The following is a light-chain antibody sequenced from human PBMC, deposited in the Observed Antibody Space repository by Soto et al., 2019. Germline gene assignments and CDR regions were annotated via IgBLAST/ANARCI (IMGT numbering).Light chain of an antibody. CDR1: QSISIW. V-gene: IGKV1-5*03. J-gene: IGKJ1*01. CDR3: QQYNSDST. CDR2: KAS. Sequence: IQMTQSPSTLSASVGDRVTITCRASQSISIWLAWYQQKPGKAPKLLIYKASSLESEVPSRFSGRGSGTEFTLTINSRQPYDSATYYCQQYNSDSTFGQGTKVEIK.